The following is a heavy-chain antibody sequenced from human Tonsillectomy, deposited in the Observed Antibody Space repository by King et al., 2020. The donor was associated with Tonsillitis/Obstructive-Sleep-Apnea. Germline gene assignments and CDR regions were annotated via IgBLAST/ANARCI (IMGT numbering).Heavy chain of an antibody. CDR3: SSHPVGGLARLDH. CDR1: GFTFSSYW. CDR2: INGDGAST. J-gene: IGHJ4*02. V-gene: IGHV3-74*01. Sequence: VQLVESGGVLVQPGGSLRLSCAASGFTFSSYWMHWVRQAPGEGLVWVSRINGDGASTSYADSVKGRFTISRDNAKNTVYLQMNSLRAEDTAIYYCSSHPVGGLARLDHWGQGTLVTVSS. D-gene: IGHD3-10*01.